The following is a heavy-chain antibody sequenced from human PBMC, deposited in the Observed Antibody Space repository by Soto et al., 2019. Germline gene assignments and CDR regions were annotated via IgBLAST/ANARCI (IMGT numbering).Heavy chain of an antibody. V-gene: IGHV3-7*01. CDR1: GFTFGSYW. D-gene: IGHD4-17*01. CDR2: IKQDGSEK. Sequence: GGSLRLSCAASGFTFGSYWMSWVRQAPGKGLEWVANIKQDGSEKYYVDSVKGRFTISRDNAKNSLYLQMNSLRAEDTAVYYCARDRDYGDYEGWFDPWGQGTLVTVSS. J-gene: IGHJ5*02. CDR3: ARDRDYGDYEGWFDP.